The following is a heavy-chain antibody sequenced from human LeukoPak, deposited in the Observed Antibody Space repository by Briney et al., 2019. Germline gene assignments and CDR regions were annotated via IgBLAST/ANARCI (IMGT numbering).Heavy chain of an antibody. CDR3: ARKGSGYDLDY. D-gene: IGHD5-12*01. V-gene: IGHV4-38-2*02. CDR2: IYHSGST. Sequence: PSETLSLTCTVSGYSISSGYYRGWIRQPPGKGLEWIGSIYHSGSTYYNPSLKSRVTISVDTSKNQFSLKLSSVTAADTAVYYCARKGSGYDLDYWGQGTLVTVSS. J-gene: IGHJ4*02. CDR1: GYSISSGYY.